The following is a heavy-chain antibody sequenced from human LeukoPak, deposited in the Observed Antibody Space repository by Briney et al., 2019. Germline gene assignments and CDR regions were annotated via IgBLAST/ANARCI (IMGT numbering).Heavy chain of an antibody. J-gene: IGHJ3*02. V-gene: IGHV4-59*01. D-gene: IGHD6-19*01. CDR1: GGSITSYY. CDR3: ARGLPGYSGGDDAFDI. CDR2: IFYRGST. Sequence: SETLSLTCTVSGGSITSYYWSWFRQPPGKGLEYIGYIFYRGSTNYSPSLKSRVTISLDTSKNQFSLMLSSVTAADTAVYYCARGLPGYSGGDDAFDIWGQGTVVIVS.